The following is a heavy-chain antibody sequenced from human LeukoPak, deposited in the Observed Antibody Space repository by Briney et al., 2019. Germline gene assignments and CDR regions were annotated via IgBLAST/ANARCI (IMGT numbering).Heavy chain of an antibody. Sequence: GASVKVSCKASGYTFTGYYMHWVRQAPGQGLEWMGWINPNSGGTNYVQKFQGRVTMTRDTSISTAYMELSRLRSDDTAVYYCARGMTTRPIDYWGQGTLVTVSS. CDR3: ARGMTTRPIDY. CDR1: GYTFTGYY. J-gene: IGHJ4*02. D-gene: IGHD6-6*01. V-gene: IGHV1-2*02. CDR2: INPNSGGT.